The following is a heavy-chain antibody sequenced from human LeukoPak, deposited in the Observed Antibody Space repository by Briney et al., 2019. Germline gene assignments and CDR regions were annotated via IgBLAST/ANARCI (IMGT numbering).Heavy chain of an antibody. CDR1: GGSISSYY. CDR3: ARNYYGDYVPHYFDY. V-gene: IGHV4-59*01. Sequence: SETLSLTCTVPGGSISSYYWSWIRQPPGKGLEWIGYIYYSGSTHYNPSLKSRVTISVDTSKNQFSLKLSSVTAADTAVYYCARNYYGDYVPHYFDYWGQGTLVTVSS. CDR2: IYYSGST. D-gene: IGHD4-17*01. J-gene: IGHJ4*02.